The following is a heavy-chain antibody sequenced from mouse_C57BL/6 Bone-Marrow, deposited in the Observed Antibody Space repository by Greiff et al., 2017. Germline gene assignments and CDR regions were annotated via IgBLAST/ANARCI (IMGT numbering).Heavy chain of an antibody. D-gene: IGHD2-5*01. J-gene: IGHJ2*01. V-gene: IGHV1-9*01. CDR1: GYTFTGYW. CDR3: ARGYYSNYEGYFDY. Sequence: QVQLQQSGAELMKPGASVKLSCTATGYTFTGYWIEWVQQTPGHGLEWIGEILPGSGSTNYNEQFKGKATITSDTYSNTAYMQLSSLTTDDAAINNGARGYYSNYEGYFDYWGQGTTLTVSS. CDR2: ILPGSGST.